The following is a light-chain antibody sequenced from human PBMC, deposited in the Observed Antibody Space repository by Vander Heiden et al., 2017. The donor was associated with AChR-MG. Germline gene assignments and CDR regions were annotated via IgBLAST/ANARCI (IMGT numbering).Light chain of an antibody. CDR1: SSDVGGYNY. Sequence: QSALTQPASMSGSPGQSITISCTGTSSDVGGYNYVSWYQRHPGKAPQLMIYDVTKRPSGVSNRFSGSKSGNTASLAISGLQAEDEAEYYCGSYTSTSTWVFGGGTKLTVL. V-gene: IGLV2-14*01. CDR3: GSYTSTSTWV. CDR2: DVT. J-gene: IGLJ3*02.